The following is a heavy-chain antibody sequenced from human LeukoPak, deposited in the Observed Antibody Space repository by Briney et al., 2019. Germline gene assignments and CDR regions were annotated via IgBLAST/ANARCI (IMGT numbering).Heavy chain of an antibody. CDR2: ISSSSYI. J-gene: IGHJ4*02. CDR1: GFTFSSYS. D-gene: IGHD2/OR15-2a*01. V-gene: IGHV3-21*01. CDR3: ARDLIAPRGFDY. Sequence: GGSLRLSCAASGFTFSSYSMNWVRQAPGKGLEWVSSISSSSYIYYADSVKGRFTISRDNAKNSLYLQMNSLRAEDTAVYYCARDLIAPRGFDYWGQGTLVTVSS.